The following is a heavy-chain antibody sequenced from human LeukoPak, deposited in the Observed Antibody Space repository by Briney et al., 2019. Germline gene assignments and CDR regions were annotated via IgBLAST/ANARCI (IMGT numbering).Heavy chain of an antibody. J-gene: IGHJ6*03. V-gene: IGHV4-61*02. CDR2: IYTSGST. D-gene: IGHD6-13*01. CDR3: ARESIAAAVYYYMDV. Sequence: SETLSLTCTVSGGSISSGSYYWSWIRQPAGKGLEWIGRIYTSGSTNYNPSLKSRVTISVDTSKNQFSLKLSSVTAADTAVYYCARESIAAAVYYYMDVWGKGTTVTVSS. CDR1: GGSISSGSYY.